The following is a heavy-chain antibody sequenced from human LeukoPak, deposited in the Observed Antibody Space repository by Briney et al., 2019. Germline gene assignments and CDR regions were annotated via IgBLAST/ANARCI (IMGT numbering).Heavy chain of an antibody. CDR2: ISYDGSNK. Sequence: GRSLRLSCAASGVTFSSYAMHWVRQAPGKGLEWVAVISYDGSNKYYADSVKGRFTISTDNSTNTLYLQMNSLRAEDTAVYYCARAGDGDQVDAFDIWGQGTMVTVSS. CDR1: GVTFSSYA. J-gene: IGHJ3*02. CDR3: ARAGDGDQVDAFDI. D-gene: IGHD4-17*01. V-gene: IGHV3-30-3*01.